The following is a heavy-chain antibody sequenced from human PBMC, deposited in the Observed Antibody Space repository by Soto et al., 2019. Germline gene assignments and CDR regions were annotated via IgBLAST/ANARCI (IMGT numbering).Heavy chain of an antibody. CDR1: GGSFSGYY. V-gene: IGHV4-34*01. CDR2: INHSGST. CDR3: AAREGRSLFDP. J-gene: IGHJ5*02. Sequence: PSETLSLTCAVYGGSFSGYYWSWIRQPPGKGLEWIGEINHSGSTNYNPSLKSRVTISVDTSKNQFSLKLSSVTAADTAVYYCAAREGRSLFDPWGQGTLVTVSS.